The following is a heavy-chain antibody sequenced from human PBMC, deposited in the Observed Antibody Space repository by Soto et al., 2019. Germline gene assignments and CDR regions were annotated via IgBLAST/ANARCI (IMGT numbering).Heavy chain of an antibody. CDR3: ARAGRFPITIFGVVIPNGFDP. D-gene: IGHD3-3*01. Sequence: ASVKVSCKASGYTFTSYDINWVRQATGQGLEWMGWMNPNSGNTGYAQKFQGRVTMTRNTSISTAYMELSSLRSEDTAVYYCARAGRFPITIFGVVIPNGFDPWGQGTLVTVSS. J-gene: IGHJ5*02. CDR1: GYTFTSYD. V-gene: IGHV1-8*01. CDR2: MNPNSGNT.